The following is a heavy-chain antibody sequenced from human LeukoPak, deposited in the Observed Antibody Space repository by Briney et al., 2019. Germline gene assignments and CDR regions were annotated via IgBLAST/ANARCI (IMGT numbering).Heavy chain of an antibody. CDR2: INNNGGTT. V-gene: IGHV3-64*04. CDR1: GFPFSSYA. J-gene: IGHJ4*02. CDR3: VKGRWLILPFDY. D-gene: IGHD3-22*01. Sequence: GGSLRLSCSGSGFPFSSYALHWVRQAPRKGLEYVSAINNNGGTTYYADSVKGRFTISRDNSKNTLYLQMNSLRAEDMAVYYCVKGRWLILPFDYWGQGTLVIVSS.